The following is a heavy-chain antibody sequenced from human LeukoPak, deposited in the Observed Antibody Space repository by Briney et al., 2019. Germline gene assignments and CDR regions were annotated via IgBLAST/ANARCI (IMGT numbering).Heavy chain of an antibody. CDR1: GYTFTSYG. CDR2: ISDDNGNT. Sequence: ASVKVSCKASGYTFTSYGISLVRQAPGQGLEWMAWISDDNGNTNYAQKLQGRVTMTTDTSTSTAYMQLRSLRSDDTAVYYCAREAVAGFDYCGQRSPVTASS. D-gene: IGHD6-19*01. CDR3: AREAVAGFDY. J-gene: IGHJ4*02. V-gene: IGHV1-18*01.